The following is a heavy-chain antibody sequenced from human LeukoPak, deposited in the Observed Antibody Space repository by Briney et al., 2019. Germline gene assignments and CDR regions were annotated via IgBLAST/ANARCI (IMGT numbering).Heavy chain of an antibody. V-gene: IGHV4-59*05. CDR3: ARGAWEPDY. CDR2: IHYSGST. Sequence: GSLRLSCAASGFTVSSNYMSWVRQAPGKGLEWIGSIHYSGSTYYNPSLKSRVTISVDTSNNQLSLKLSSVTATDTAVYYCARGAWEPDYWGQGTLVTVSS. CDR1: GFTVSSNY. D-gene: IGHD1-26*01. J-gene: IGHJ4*02.